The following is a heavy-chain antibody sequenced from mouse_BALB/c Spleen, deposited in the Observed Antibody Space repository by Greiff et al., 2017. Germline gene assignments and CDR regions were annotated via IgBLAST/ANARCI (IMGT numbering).Heavy chain of an antibody. J-gene: IGHJ4*01. CDR2: IWAGGST. D-gene: IGHD4-1*01. V-gene: IGHV2-9*02. CDR1: GFSLTSYG. Sequence: VQLQQSGPGLVQPSQSLSITCTVSGFSLTSYGVHWVRQSPGKGLEWLGVIWAGGSTNYNSALMSRLSISKDNSKSQVFLKMNSLQTDDTAMYYCARGDLGYYYAMDYWGQGTSVTVSS. CDR3: ARGDLGYYYAMDY.